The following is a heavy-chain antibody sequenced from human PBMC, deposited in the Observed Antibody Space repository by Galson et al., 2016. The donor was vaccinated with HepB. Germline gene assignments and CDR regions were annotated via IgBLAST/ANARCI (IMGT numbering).Heavy chain of an antibody. V-gene: IGHV4-39*01. D-gene: IGHD6-25*01. Sequence: TLSLTCTVSGGSISIHNYYWGWIRQPPGRGLEWIGSIYYSGSTYYNPSLKSRVTISVDTSNNQFSLRLNSVTAADTAVYYCARQWVGGPQRSFNIWGQGTLVSVSS. J-gene: IGHJ3*02. CDR3: ARQWVGGPQRSFNI. CDR2: IYYSGST. CDR1: GGSISIHNYY.